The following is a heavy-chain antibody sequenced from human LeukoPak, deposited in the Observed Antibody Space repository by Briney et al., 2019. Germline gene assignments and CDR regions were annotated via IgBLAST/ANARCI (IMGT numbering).Heavy chain of an antibody. Sequence: ASVKVSCKASGYTFTGYYMHWVRQAPGQGLEWMGWISPNSGVTNYAQKFQGRVTMTRDTSISTVYMELSRLRSDDMAVYYCARDQMTTLTNSLGYWGQGTTVTVSS. J-gene: IGHJ6*02. CDR1: GYTFTGYY. CDR2: ISPNSGVT. V-gene: IGHV1-2*02. D-gene: IGHD4-11*01. CDR3: ARDQMTTLTNSLGY.